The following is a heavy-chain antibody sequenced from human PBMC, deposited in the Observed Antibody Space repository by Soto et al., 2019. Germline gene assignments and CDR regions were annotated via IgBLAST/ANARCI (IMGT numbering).Heavy chain of an antibody. CDR3: ATGEDYGISALDT. D-gene: IGHD3-10*01. J-gene: IGHJ3*02. CDR1: GGSSSNSSGY. CDR2: IYYSGST. Sequence: SLTKRDPRTVAGGSSSNSSGYRGRKRKPPGKGLEWIGSIYYSGSTYYNPSLKSRVTISVDTSKNQFSLKLSSVTAADTAVYYCATGEDYGISALDTCGHGTMVSV. V-gene: IGHV4-39*01.